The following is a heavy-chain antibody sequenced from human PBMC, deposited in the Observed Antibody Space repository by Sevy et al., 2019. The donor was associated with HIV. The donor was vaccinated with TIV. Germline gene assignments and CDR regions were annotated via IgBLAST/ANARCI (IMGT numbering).Heavy chain of an antibody. CDR1: GFTFDDYA. J-gene: IGHJ3*02. V-gene: IGHV3-9*01. CDR3: VKGTMVVGMDLCDPLDI. CDR2: ITWSRNSI. Sequence: GGSLRLSCAASGFTFDDYAMYWVRQAPGKGLEWVSGITWSRNSIDYADSVKGRFTISRDNAKNSLYLQMNSLRAEDTAFYYCVKGTMVVGMDLCDPLDIWGQGTMVTVSS. D-gene: IGHD2-15*01.